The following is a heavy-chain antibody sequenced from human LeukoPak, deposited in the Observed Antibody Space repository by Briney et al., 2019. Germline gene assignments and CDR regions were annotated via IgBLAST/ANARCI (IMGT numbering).Heavy chain of an antibody. CDR3: ARFSRVEWSF. Sequence: GGSLRLSCAASGFTFSNYWMSWVRQAPGKGLGWAANIKQDGSVKQYVDSIKGRFTISRDNAKNTLYLQMDSLRVEDTAVYYCARFSRVEWSFWGQGTLVTVSS. D-gene: IGHD3-3*01. CDR1: GFTFSNYW. CDR2: IKQDGSVK. J-gene: IGHJ4*02. V-gene: IGHV3-7*01.